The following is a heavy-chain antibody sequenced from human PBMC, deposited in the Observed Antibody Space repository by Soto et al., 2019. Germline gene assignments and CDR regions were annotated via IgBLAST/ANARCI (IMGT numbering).Heavy chain of an antibody. V-gene: IGHV1-18*01. D-gene: IGHD6-13*01. Sequence: QVQLVQSGAEVKKPGASVKVSCKASGYTFTSYGISWVRQAPGQGLEWMGWISAYNGNTNYAQKLQGRVTMTTDTDTSTAYMELRSLRSDDTAVYYCARDSSSWYTHYYYGMDVWGQGTTVTVSS. CDR1: GYTFTSYG. J-gene: IGHJ6*02. CDR3: ARDSSSWYTHYYYGMDV. CDR2: ISAYNGNT.